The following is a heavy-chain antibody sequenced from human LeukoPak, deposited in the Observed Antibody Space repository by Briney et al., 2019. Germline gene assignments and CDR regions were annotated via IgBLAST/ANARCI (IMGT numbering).Heavy chain of an antibody. CDR3: AREITMVRGADYYYYYGMDV. D-gene: IGHD3-10*01. Sequence: PGGSLRVSCAASGFTFSDYYMSWIRQAPGKGLEWVSYISSSGSTIYYADSVKGRFTISRDNAKNSLYLQMNSLRAEDTAVYYCAREITMVRGADYYYYYGMDVWGQGTTVTVSS. CDR2: ISSSGSTI. CDR1: GFTFSDYY. V-gene: IGHV3-11*01. J-gene: IGHJ6*02.